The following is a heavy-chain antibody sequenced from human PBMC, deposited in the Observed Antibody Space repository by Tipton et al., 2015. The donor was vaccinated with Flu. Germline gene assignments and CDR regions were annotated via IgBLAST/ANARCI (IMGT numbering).Heavy chain of an antibody. Sequence: LRLSCTVSGGPISSSRYYWGWIRQPPGKGLEWIGSIYHSGTAYYNPSLKSRVTISVDTSKNQISLKLSSVTAADTAVYYCARYPESNYHWFGPWGQGALVTVSS. V-gene: IGHV4-39*07. J-gene: IGHJ5*02. CDR2: IYHSGTA. CDR3: ARYPESNYHWFGP. CDR1: GGPISSSRYY. D-gene: IGHD4-11*01.